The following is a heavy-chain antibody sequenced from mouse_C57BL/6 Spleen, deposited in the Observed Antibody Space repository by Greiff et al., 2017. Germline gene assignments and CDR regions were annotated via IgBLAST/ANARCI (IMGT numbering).Heavy chain of an antibody. CDR3: ARSRSNYVVVFDY. D-gene: IGHD2-5*01. J-gene: IGHJ2*01. CDR2: IDPANGNT. V-gene: IGHV14-3*01. Sequence: EVMLVESVAELVRPGASVKLSCTASGFNIKNTYMHWVKQRPEQGLEWIGRIDPANGNTKYAPKFQGKATITADTSSNTAYLQLSSLTSEDTAIYYCARSRSNYVVVFDYWGQGTTLTVSS. CDR1: GFNIKNTY.